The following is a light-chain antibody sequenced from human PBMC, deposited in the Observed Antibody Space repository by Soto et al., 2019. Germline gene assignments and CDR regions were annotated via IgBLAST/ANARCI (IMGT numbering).Light chain of an antibody. Sequence: SVLTQPPSVSAAPGQMVTISCSGSSSNIGSNNVCWYQQFPGTAPKLLVYDNDKRPSGMPDRFSGSKSDTSATLAITGLQTGDEADYFCGTWDSGLSAVVFGGGTKLTVL. V-gene: IGLV1-51*01. CDR2: DND. CDR1: SSNIGSNN. J-gene: IGLJ2*01. CDR3: GTWDSGLSAVV.